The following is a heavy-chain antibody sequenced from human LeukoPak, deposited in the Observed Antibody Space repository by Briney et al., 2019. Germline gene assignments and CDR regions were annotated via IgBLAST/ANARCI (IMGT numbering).Heavy chain of an antibody. CDR1: GGSFSGYY. Sequence: SETLSLTCAVYGGSFSGYYWSWIRQPPGKGLEWIGEINHSGSTNYNPSLKSRVTISVDTSKNQFSLKLSSMTAADTAVYYCARGVVPAAHDYWGQGTLVTVSS. V-gene: IGHV4-34*01. J-gene: IGHJ4*02. D-gene: IGHD2-2*01. CDR2: INHSGST. CDR3: ARGVVPAAHDY.